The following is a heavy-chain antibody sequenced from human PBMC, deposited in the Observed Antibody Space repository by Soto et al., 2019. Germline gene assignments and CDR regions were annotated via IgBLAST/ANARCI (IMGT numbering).Heavy chain of an antibody. V-gene: IGHV3-7*01. CDR3: ARGGSESDY. CDR2: IKEDGSEK. D-gene: IGHD3-10*01. Sequence: EVQLVESGGGLVQPGGSLRLSCAVSGFTFSTYWMTWVGQAPGKGLEWVANIKEDGSEKHYVDSVKGRFTISRDNAKNSRYLQMNSLRAEDTAVYFCARGGSESDYWGQGTLVTVSS. CDR1: GFTFSTYW. J-gene: IGHJ4*02.